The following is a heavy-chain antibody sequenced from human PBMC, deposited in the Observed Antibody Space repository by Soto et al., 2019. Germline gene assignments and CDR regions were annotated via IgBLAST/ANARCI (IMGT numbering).Heavy chain of an antibody. D-gene: IGHD2-15*01. CDR1: GYTLTPHY. CDR2: INPSGGST. Sequence: GASMKVSFQASGYTLTPHYIHLVRQAPGQRLEWMGIINPSGGSTSYAQKFQGRVTMTRDTSTSTVYMELSSLRSEDTAVYYCARDRVCSGGSCYGVVDYWGQGTLVTVSS. CDR3: ARDRVCSGGSCYGVVDY. J-gene: IGHJ4*02. V-gene: IGHV1-46*03.